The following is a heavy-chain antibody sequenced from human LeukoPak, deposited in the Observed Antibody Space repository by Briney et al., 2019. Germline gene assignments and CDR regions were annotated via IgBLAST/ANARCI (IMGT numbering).Heavy chain of an antibody. CDR2: ISYDGSNK. CDR3: ARGSNYYDSSYFDY. CDR1: GFTFSSYA. J-gene: IGHJ4*02. Sequence: GSLRLSCAASGFTFSSYAMHWVRQAPDKGLEWVAVISYDGSNKYYADSVKGRFTISRDNSKNTLYLQMNSLRAEDTAVYYCARGSNYYDSSYFDYWGQGTLVTVSS. V-gene: IGHV3-30-3*01. D-gene: IGHD3-22*01.